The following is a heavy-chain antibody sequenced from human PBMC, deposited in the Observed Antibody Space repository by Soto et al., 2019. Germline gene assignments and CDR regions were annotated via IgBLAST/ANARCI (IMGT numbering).Heavy chain of an antibody. CDR3: ARYCSGGSCYDNLFDY. CDR2: IYYSGST. D-gene: IGHD2-15*01. CDR1: GGSISSSSYY. J-gene: IGHJ4*02. Sequence: KPSETLSLTCTVSGGSISSSSYYWGWIRQPPGKGLEWIGSIYYSGSTYYNPSLKSRVTISVDTSKNQFSLKLSSVTAADTAVYYCARYCSGGSCYDNLFDYWGQGTLVTVSS. V-gene: IGHV4-39*01.